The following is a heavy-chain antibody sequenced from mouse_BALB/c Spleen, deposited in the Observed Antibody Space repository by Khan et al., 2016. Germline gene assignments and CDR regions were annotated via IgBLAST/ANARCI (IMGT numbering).Heavy chain of an antibody. CDR1: GFSIQDTY. V-gene: IGHV14-3*02. CDR3: ARMYYGDY. CDR2: IDPPNDNT. J-gene: IGHJ2*01. Sequence: VQLQQSGAELVKPGASVKLSCTASGFSIQDTYIHWVRQRPEQGLDWIGRIDPPNDNTKYDPKFQGKATITADTSSNTAYLQLNSLTDEDTAVYYCARMYYGDYWGQGTTLTVSS. D-gene: IGHD1-1*01.